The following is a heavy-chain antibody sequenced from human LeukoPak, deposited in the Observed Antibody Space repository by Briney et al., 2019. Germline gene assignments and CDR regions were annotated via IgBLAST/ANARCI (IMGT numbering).Heavy chain of an antibody. D-gene: IGHD3-22*01. Sequence: SEALSLTCTVSGYSISSGYYWGWIRQPPGKGLEWIGSIYHSGSTYYNPSLKSRVTISVDTSKNQFSLKLSSVTAADTAVYYCARIYDSSGYTHHFFDYWGQGTLVTVSS. V-gene: IGHV4-38-2*02. CDR2: IYHSGST. CDR3: ARIYDSSGYTHHFFDY. CDR1: GYSISSGYY. J-gene: IGHJ4*02.